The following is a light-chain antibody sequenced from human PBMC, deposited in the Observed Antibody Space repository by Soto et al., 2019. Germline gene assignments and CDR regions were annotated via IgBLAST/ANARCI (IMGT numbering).Light chain of an antibody. CDR2: SNN. CDR3: AAWDDSLNGVV. CDR1: TSNIGTNP. V-gene: IGLV1-44*01. Sequence: QAVVTQPPSASGTPGQRVTISCSGSTSNIGTNPVNWYQHLPGTAPKLLFYSNNQRPSGVPDRFSGSKSGTSASLAISGLQSEDEADYYCAAWDDSLNGVVFGGGTKLTVL. J-gene: IGLJ3*02.